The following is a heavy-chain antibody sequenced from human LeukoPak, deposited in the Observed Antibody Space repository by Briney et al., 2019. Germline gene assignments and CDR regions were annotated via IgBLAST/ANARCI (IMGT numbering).Heavy chain of an antibody. D-gene: IGHD3-10*01. V-gene: IGHV3-21*01. J-gene: IGHJ4*02. CDR2: ISPSGNSK. CDR1: TFTFSSYT. CDR3: VRDFLGESGAGGY. Sequence: PGGSLRLSCATSTFTFSSYTMNWVRQAPGKGLEWVSSISPSGNSKYHADSVKGRFTNSRDNAENSLYMQMNSLRAEGTGVYYCVRDFLGESGAGGYWGQGTLVTVSS.